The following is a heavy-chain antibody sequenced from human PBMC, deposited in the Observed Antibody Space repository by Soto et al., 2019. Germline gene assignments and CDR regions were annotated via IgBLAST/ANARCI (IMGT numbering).Heavy chain of an antibody. CDR1: GGSISSGGYY. D-gene: IGHD3-10*01. J-gene: IGHJ6*03. CDR3: AILYYYGSGSYYNDYYYYMDV. V-gene: IGHV4-31*03. CDR2: IYYSGST. Sequence: NPSETLSLTCTVSGGSISSGGYYWSWIRQHPGKGLEWIGYIYYSGSTYYNPSLKSRVTISVDTSKNQFSLKLSSVTAADTAVYYCAILYYYGSGSYYNDYYYYMDVWGKGTTVTVSS.